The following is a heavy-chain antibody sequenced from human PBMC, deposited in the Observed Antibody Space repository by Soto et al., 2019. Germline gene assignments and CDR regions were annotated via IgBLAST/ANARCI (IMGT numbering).Heavy chain of an antibody. CDR3: ARHYSSGSRNWFDP. CDR2: IYYSGST. CDR1: GGSISSSSYF. V-gene: IGHV4-39*01. D-gene: IGHD6-19*01. Sequence: PPETLPVTCSVSGGSISSSSYFWGWVRQPPGKGLEWIGSIYYSGSTDYNPSLRSRVTISVDTSKNQFSLKLSSVTAADTAVFYCARHYSSGSRNWFDPWGQGTLVTVS. J-gene: IGHJ5*02.